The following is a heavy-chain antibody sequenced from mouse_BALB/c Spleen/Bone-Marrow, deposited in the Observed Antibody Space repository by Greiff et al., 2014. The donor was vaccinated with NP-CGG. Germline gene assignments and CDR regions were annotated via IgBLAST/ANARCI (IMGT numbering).Heavy chain of an antibody. Sequence: VKLEESGPGQVAPSQSLSITCTVSGFSLTSYGVHWVRQPPGKGLEWLGVIWAGGSTNYNSALMSRLSISKDNSKSQVFLKMNSLQTDDTAMYYCARDYGSSYYAMDYWGQGTSVTVSS. J-gene: IGHJ4*01. D-gene: IGHD1-1*01. V-gene: IGHV2-9*02. CDR3: ARDYGSSYYAMDY. CDR2: IWAGGST. CDR1: GFSLTSYG.